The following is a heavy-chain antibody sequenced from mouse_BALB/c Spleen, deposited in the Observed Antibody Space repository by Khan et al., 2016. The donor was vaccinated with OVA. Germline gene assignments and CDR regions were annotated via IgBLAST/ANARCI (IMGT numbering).Heavy chain of an antibody. D-gene: IGHD1-1*01. J-gene: IGHJ3*01. Sequence: LEVSGAELAKPGASVKMSCKASGYTFTSYWMHWVKQRPGQGLEWIGYINPSTGYTEYNQKFKDKATLTADKSSSTAYMQLSSLTSADSAVYYCANHGSSSAWFTYWGQGTLATVSA. CDR3: ANHGSSSAWFTY. CDR2: INPSTGYT. V-gene: IGHV1-7*01. CDR1: GYTFTSYW.